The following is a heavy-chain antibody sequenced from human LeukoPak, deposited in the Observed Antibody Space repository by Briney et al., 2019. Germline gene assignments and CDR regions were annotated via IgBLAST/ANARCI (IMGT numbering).Heavy chain of an antibody. Sequence: GGSLRLSCAASGFTFSDYYMSWIRQAPGKGLEWVSYISSLRSIIYYADSVKGRFTISRDNAKNLLYLQMNSLRDEDKAVYYCARDLAYCGGDCYSGPPEYYFDYWGQGTMVTVSS. J-gene: IGHJ4*02. V-gene: IGHV3-11*04. CDR1: GFTFSDYY. D-gene: IGHD2-21*02. CDR2: ISSLRSII. CDR3: ARDLAYCGGDCYSGPPEYYFDY.